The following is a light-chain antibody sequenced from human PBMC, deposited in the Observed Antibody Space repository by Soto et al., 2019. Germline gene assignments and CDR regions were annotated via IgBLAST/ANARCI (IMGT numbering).Light chain of an antibody. CDR1: SSAVGGSNY. J-gene: IGLJ1*01. CDR2: DVS. V-gene: IGLV2-14*03. CDR3: GSYSSSSTLYV. Sequence: QSALTQPPSVSGSPGQSITISCPGTSSAVGGSNYVSWYQQHPGKAPKLMIYDVSNRPSGVSNRFSGSKSGNTASLTISGLQAEDEADYYCGSYSSSSTLYVFGTGTKVTVL.